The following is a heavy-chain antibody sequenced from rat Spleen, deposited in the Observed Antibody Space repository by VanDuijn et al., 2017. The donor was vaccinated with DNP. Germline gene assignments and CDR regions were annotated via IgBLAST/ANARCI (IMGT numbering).Heavy chain of an antibody. CDR3: ARRDYY. J-gene: IGHJ2*01. CDR1: GFTFSNYY. Sequence: EVQLVESGGGLVQPGRSLKLSCAASGFTFSNYYMAWVRQAPKKGLEWVATISTSGSRTYYPDSVKGRFTISRDNAKSSLYLQMNSLKSEDTATYYCARRDYYWGQGVMVTVSS. CDR2: ISTSGSRT. D-gene: IGHD1-11*01. V-gene: IGHV5-25*01.